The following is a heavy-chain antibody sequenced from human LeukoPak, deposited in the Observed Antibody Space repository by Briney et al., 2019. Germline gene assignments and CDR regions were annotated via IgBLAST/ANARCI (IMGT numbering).Heavy chain of an antibody. V-gene: IGHV3-11*05. CDR3: ARGASNRFDY. CDR1: GFTFSDYY. D-gene: IGHD1-14*01. CDR2: ISSSSTYT. J-gene: IGHJ4*02. Sequence: GGSLRLSCAASGFTFSDYYMSWIRQAPGKGLEWVSYISSSSTYTYYADSVKGRFTISRDNSKNTLYLQVNSLRAEDTAVYYCARGASNRFDYWGQGTLVTVSS.